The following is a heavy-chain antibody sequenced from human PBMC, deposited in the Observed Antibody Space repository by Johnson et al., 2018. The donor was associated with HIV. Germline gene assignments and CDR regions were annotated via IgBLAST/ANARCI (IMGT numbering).Heavy chain of an antibody. Sequence: HVQLVESGGGVVQPGTSLRLSCAASGFTFSSYGIHWVRQAPGKGLEWVAFIWHDGRDVYYADSVKGRFTVSRYNSKNTLYLQMNSLRAADTAVYYCAREGSSSSDDAFDIWGQGTMVTVSS. CDR1: GFTFSSYG. CDR3: AREGSSSSDDAFDI. V-gene: IGHV3-33*01. D-gene: IGHD6-6*01. J-gene: IGHJ3*02. CDR2: IWHDGRDV.